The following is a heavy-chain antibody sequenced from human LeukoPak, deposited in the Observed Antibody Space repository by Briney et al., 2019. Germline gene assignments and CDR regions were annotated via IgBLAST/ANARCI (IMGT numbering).Heavy chain of an antibody. J-gene: IGHJ4*02. CDR1: GFTFSSYA. D-gene: IGHD3-10*01. V-gene: IGHV3-15*04. CDR2: IASKTDGGAT. Sequence: GGSLRLSCAASGFTFSSYAMSWVRQAPGEGLDWVGRIASKTDGGATDYAAPVKGRFTISRDDSKNTLNLQMNSLKTEDTAVYYCTTGIRGDWGQGTLVTVSS. CDR3: TTGIRGD.